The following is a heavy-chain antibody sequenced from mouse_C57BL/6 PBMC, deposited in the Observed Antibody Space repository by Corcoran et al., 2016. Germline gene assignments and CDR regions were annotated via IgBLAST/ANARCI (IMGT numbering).Heavy chain of an antibody. CDR3: AISTTAWYFDV. D-gene: IGHD1-2*01. Sequence: DVQLQESGPGLVKPSQSLSLTCSVTGYSINSGYYWNWIRQFPGNKLEWMGYISYDGSNNYNPSLKNRISITRDTSKNQFFLKLNSVTTEDTATYYCAISTTAWYFDVWGTGTTVTVSS. CDR2: ISYDGSN. J-gene: IGHJ1*03. CDR1: GYSINSGYY. V-gene: IGHV3-6*01.